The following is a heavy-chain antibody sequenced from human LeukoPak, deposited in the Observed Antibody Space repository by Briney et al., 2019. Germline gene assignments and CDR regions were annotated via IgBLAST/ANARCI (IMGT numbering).Heavy chain of an antibody. CDR3: ARGGSGYDFDF. CDR2: IWDGGSNK. D-gene: IGHD5-12*01. V-gene: IGHV3-33*01. J-gene: IGHJ4*02. Sequence: GGSLRLSCAASGFTFTSYGMHWVRQAPGKGLEWVAVIWDGGSNKYYVDSVKGRFTISRDNSKPTLYLQMNSLRAEDTAVYYCARGGSGYDFDFWGQGTLVTVSS. CDR1: GFTFTSYG.